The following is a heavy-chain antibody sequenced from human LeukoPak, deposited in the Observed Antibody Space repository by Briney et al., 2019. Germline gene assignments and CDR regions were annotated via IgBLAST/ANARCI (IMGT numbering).Heavy chain of an antibody. D-gene: IGHD2-2*01. CDR1: GFTFSSYA. V-gene: IGHV3-30-3*01. J-gene: IGHJ4*02. CDR2: ISYDGSNK. Sequence: GGSLRLSCAASGFTFSSYAMHWVRQAPGKGLEWVAVISYDGSNKYYADSVKGRFTISRDNSKNTLYLQMNSLRAEDTAVYYCARGSCSTTSCYESGGYWGQGTLVTVSS. CDR3: ARGSCSTTSCYESGGY.